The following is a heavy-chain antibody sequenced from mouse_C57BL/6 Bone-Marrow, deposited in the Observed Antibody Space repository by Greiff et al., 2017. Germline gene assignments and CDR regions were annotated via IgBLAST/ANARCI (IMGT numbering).Heavy chain of an antibody. CDR3: TSGSRYYYAMDY. CDR1: GFTFSDAW. D-gene: IGHD1-1*01. Sequence: EVQLVESGGGLVQPGGSMKLSCAAYGFTFSDAWMDWVRLSPEKGLEWVAEIRNKANNHATYYAESVKGRFTISRDDSKSSVYLQMNSLRAEDTGIYYCTSGSRYYYAMDYWGQGTSVTVSS. J-gene: IGHJ4*01. CDR2: IRNKANNHAT. V-gene: IGHV6-6*01.